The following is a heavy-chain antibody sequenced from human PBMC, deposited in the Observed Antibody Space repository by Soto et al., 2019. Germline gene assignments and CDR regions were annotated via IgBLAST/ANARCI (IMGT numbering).Heavy chain of an antibody. CDR2: IYYSGRT. Sequence: SETLSLTCIVSGESISSSSYYWGWIRQPPGKGLEWIGSIYYSGRTYYNPSFKSRVTISIDTSKNQFSLKLSSVTATDTAVYYCVRQRTTVVTQAYFDHWGQGALGTVSS. D-gene: IGHD2-21*02. J-gene: IGHJ4*02. V-gene: IGHV4-39*01. CDR1: GESISSSSYY. CDR3: VRQRTTVVTQAYFDH.